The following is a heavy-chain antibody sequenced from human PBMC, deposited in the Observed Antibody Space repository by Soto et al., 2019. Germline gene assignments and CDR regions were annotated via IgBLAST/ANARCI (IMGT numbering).Heavy chain of an antibody. Sequence: EVQLVESGGGLVQPGGSLRLSCAASGFTFSDHHMDWVRQAPGKGLEWVGRTRNKANSYTTEYAASVKGRFTISRDDSKNSLYLQMNSLKTEDTAVYYGSRDLGSWGQGNLVTVSS. CDR1: GFTFSDHH. V-gene: IGHV3-72*01. CDR3: SRDLGS. J-gene: IGHJ5*02. CDR2: TRNKANSYTT.